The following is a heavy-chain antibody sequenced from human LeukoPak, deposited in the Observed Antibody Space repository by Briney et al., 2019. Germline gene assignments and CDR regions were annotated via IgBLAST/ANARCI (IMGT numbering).Heavy chain of an antibody. D-gene: IGHD1-1*01. CDR3: ARRGNWNDVGAFDI. V-gene: IGHV4-30-2*01. CDR1: GGSISSGGYY. J-gene: IGHJ3*02. Sequence: PSQTLSLTCTVSGGSISSGGYYWSWIRQPPGKGLEWIGYIYHSGSTYYNPSLKSRVTISVDRSKNQFSLKLGSVTAADTAVYYCARRGNWNDVGAFDIWGQGTMVTVSS. CDR2: IYHSGST.